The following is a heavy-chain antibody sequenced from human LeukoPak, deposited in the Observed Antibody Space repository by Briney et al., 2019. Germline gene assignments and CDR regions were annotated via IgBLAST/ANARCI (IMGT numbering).Heavy chain of an antibody. CDR2: IYPGDSDT. CDR3: ARSSDSSGYYDYFDY. D-gene: IGHD3-22*01. CDR1: GYSFTSYW. Sequence: GESLKISRKGSGYSFTSYWIGWVRQMPGKGLDWMAIIYPGDSDTRYSPSLQGQVTISADKSISTAYLQWSSLKASDTAMYYCARSSDSSGYYDYFDYWGQGTLVTVSS. J-gene: IGHJ4*02. V-gene: IGHV5-51*01.